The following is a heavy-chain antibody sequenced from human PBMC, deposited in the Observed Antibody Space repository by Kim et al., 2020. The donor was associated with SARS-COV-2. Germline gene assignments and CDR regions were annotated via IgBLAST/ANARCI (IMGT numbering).Heavy chain of an antibody. D-gene: IGHD3-22*01. J-gene: IGHJ3*02. CDR1: GYTFTSYG. Sequence: ASVKVSCKASGYTFTSYGISWVQQAPGQGLEWMGWISAYNGNTNYAQKLQGRVTMTTDTSTSTAYMELRSLRSDDTAVYYCARDYYYDSSTDAFDIWGQGTMVTVSS. CDR2: ISAYNGNT. CDR3: ARDYYYDSSTDAFDI. V-gene: IGHV1-18*01.